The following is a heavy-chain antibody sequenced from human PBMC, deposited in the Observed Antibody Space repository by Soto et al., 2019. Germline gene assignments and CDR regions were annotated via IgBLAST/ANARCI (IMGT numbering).Heavy chain of an antibody. CDR2: ISHNATA. CDR3: ARVGWSTSKIGF. Sequence: SENLYLTCTVSRDSVSRGASHWTWIRQSPGKGLEWIGYISHNATADCNPSLKSRVSVSVDTSKNQFSLKLTSATTADTAVYYCARVGWSTSKIGFWGQGTTVTVSS. D-gene: IGHD6-19*01. V-gene: IGHV4-61*08. CDR1: RDSVSRGASH. J-gene: IGHJ6*02.